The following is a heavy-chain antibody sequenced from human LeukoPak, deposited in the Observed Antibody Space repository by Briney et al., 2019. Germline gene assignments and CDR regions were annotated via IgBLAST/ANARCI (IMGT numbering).Heavy chain of an antibody. CDR1: GYTFNSND. D-gene: IGHD3-9*01. CDR2: MNPNSGNT. J-gene: IGHJ5*02. V-gene: IGHV1-8*01. Sequence: ASVKVSCKASGYTFNSNDINWVRQATGQGLEWMGWMNPNSGNTGYAQKFQGRVTMTRNTSISTAYMELSSLRSEDTAVYYCARIYDILTGYMGFDPWGQGTLVTVSS. CDR3: ARIYDILTGYMGFDP.